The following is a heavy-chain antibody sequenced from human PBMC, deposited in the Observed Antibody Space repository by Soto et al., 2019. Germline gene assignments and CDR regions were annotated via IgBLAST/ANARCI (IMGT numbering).Heavy chain of an antibody. J-gene: IGHJ4*02. CDR2: IYYSGST. V-gene: IGHV4-39*07. CDR1: GGSISSSSYY. D-gene: IGHD3-10*01. Sequence: SETLSLTCTVSGGSISSSSYYWGWIRQPPGKGLEWIGSIYYSGSTYYNPSLKSRVTISVDASKNQFSLKLSSVTAADTAVYYCADYGSGRYFDYWGQGTLVTVSS. CDR3: ADYGSGRYFDY.